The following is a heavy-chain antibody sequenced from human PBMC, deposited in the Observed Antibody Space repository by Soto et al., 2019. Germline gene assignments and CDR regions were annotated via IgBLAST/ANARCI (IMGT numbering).Heavy chain of an antibody. CDR1: GFTFSSYG. J-gene: IGHJ4*02. CDR3: AKSDTGYDFWNGVYFDY. CDR2: ISYDGGNK. D-gene: IGHD3-3*01. Sequence: QVQLVESGGGVVQPGRSLRPSCAASGFTFSSYGMHWVRQAPGKGLEWVAVISYDGGNKYYADSVKGRFTISRDNSKNTVYLQMNSLRAEDTAVYYCAKSDTGYDFWNGVYFDYWGQGTLVTVSS. V-gene: IGHV3-30*18.